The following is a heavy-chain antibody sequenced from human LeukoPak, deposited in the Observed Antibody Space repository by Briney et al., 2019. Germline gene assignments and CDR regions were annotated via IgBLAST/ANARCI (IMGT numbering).Heavy chain of an antibody. D-gene: IGHD3-10*01. Sequence: GGSLRLSCAASGFTFSSNAMSWVRQAPGKGLEWVSTISGTGGSTYYADSVKGRFTISRDNSKTTLYLEMNTLRAEDTAVYYCAKGSSSGRPYFFDYWGQGTLVTVSS. CDR1: GFTFSSNA. V-gene: IGHV3-23*01. J-gene: IGHJ4*02. CDR2: ISGTGGST. CDR3: AKGSSSGRPYFFDY.